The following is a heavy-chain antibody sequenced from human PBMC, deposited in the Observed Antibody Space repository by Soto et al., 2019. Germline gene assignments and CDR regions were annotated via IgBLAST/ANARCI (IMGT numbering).Heavy chain of an antibody. D-gene: IGHD3-3*01. V-gene: IGHV3-7*04. CDR2: IKQDGSEK. Sequence: GGSLRLSCAASGFTFSSYWMSWVRQAPGKGLEWVANIKQDGSEKYYVDSVKGRFTISRDNAKNSLFLQMNSLRAEDTAVYYCARGTYYDFWSGYYPIDYWGQGTLVTVSS. CDR1: GFTFSSYW. CDR3: ARGTYYDFWSGYYPIDY. J-gene: IGHJ4*02.